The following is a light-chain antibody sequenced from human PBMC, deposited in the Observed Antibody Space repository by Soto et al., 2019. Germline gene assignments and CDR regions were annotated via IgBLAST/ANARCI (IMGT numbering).Light chain of an antibody. J-gene: IGKJ1*01. CDR3: QQYGSSYPWT. CDR1: QSVSNY. V-gene: IGKV3-20*01. CDR2: GAS. Sequence: EIVMTQSPATLSVSPGERATLSCRASQSVSNYLAWYQQKPGQAPRLLXYGASSRATGIPDRFSGSGSGTDFTLTIRRLEPEDFAVYYCQQYGSSYPWTFGQGTKVDIK.